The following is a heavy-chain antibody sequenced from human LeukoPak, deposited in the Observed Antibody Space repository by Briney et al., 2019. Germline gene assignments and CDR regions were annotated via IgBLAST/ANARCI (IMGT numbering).Heavy chain of an antibody. CDR3: AGDRSVATDYYYYYMDV. Sequence: GGSLRLSCAASGFTFSSYWMHWVRQAPGKGLVWVSRINSDGSSTSYADPVKGRFTISRDNAKNTLYLQMKSLRAEDTAVYYCAGDRSVATDYYYYYMDVWGKGTTVTVSS. CDR1: GFTFSSYW. CDR2: INSDGSST. D-gene: IGHD2-21*02. J-gene: IGHJ6*03. V-gene: IGHV3-74*01.